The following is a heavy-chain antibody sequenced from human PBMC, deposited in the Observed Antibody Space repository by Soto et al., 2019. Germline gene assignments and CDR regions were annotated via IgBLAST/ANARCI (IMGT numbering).Heavy chain of an antibody. V-gene: IGHV3-33*01. CDR2: IWYDGSNK. D-gene: IGHD3-22*01. J-gene: IGHJ3*02. CDR1: GFTFSSYG. CDR3: ARDYYDSSGYYVDAFDI. Sequence: PGGSLRLSCAASGFTFSSYGMHWVRQAPGKGLEWVAVIWYDGSNKYYADSVKGRFTISRDNSKNTLYLQMNSLRAEDTAVYYCARDYYDSSGYYVDAFDIWGQGKMVTVSS.